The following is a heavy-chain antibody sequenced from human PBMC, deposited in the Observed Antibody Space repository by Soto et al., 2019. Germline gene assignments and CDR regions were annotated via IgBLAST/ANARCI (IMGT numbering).Heavy chain of an antibody. Sequence: GASVKVSCKASGYTFTGYGISWVRQAPGQGLEWMGWISAYNGNTNYAQKLQGRVTMTTDTSTSTAYMELRSLRSDDTAVYYCARGVLGVVITSTYYYYYMDVWGKGTTVTV. CDR1: GYTFTGYG. CDR3: ARGVLGVVITSTYYYYYMDV. J-gene: IGHJ6*03. V-gene: IGHV1-18*01. D-gene: IGHD3-3*01. CDR2: ISAYNGNT.